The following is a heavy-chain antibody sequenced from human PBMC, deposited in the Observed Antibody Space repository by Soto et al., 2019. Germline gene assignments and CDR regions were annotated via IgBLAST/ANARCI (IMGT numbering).Heavy chain of an antibody. CDR1: GFTFSSYG. J-gene: IGHJ4*02. CDR2: ISYDGSNK. Sequence: QVQLVESGVGVVQPGRSLRLSCAASGFTFSSYGMHWVRQAPGKGLEWVAVISYDGSNKYYEDSVKGRFTISRDNSKNTLYLKMNSLRAEETAVYYCAKEPLRFLEWWFDYWGQGTLVTVSS. V-gene: IGHV3-30*18. D-gene: IGHD3-3*01. CDR3: AKEPLRFLEWWFDY.